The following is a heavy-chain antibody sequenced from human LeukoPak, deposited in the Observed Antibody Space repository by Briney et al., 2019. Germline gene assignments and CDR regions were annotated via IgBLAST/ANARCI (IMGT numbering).Heavy chain of an antibody. CDR3: ARDTAVAGYDY. CDR2: IYYSGST. Sequence: PSQTLSLTCTVSGGSISSYYWSWIRQPPGKGLEWIGYIYYSGSTNYNPSLKSRVTISVDTSKNQFSLKLSSVTAADTAVYYCARDTAVAGYDYWGQGTLVTVSS. V-gene: IGHV4-59*01. J-gene: IGHJ4*02. CDR1: GGSISSYY. D-gene: IGHD6-19*01.